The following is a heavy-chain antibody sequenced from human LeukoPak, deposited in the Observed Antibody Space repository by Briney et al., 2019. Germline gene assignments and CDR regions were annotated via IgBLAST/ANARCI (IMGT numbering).Heavy chain of an antibody. D-gene: IGHD3-10*01. CDR1: GFTFSSYE. CDR2: ISSSGSTI. J-gene: IGHJ4*02. Sequence: PGGSRRLSCAASGFTFSSYEMNWVRQAPGKGLEWVSYISSSGSTIYYADSVKGRFTISRDNAKNSLYLQMNNLRAEDTAVYYCASLPLWFGEYYWGQGTLVTVSS. CDR3: ASLPLWFGEYY. V-gene: IGHV3-48*03.